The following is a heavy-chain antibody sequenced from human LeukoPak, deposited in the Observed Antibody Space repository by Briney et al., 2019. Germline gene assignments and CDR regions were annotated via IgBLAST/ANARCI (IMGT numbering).Heavy chain of an antibody. Sequence: SETLSLTRTVSGGSISSYYWSWIRQPPGKGLEWIGYIYYSGSTNYNPSLKSRVTISVDTSQNQFSLKWSSVTAADTAMYYCARHLYESRGQTSFDYWGQGTLVTVSS. CDR3: ARHLYESRGQTSFDY. CDR2: IYYSGST. CDR1: GGSISSYY. D-gene: IGHD3-22*01. V-gene: IGHV4-59*08. J-gene: IGHJ4*02.